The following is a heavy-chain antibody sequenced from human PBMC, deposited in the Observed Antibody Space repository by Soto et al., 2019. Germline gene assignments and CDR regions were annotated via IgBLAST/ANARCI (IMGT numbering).Heavy chain of an antibody. CDR3: AKARRATETLFDY. CDR2: ISYDGSNK. CDR1: GFTFSSYG. V-gene: IGHV3-30*18. Sequence: QVQLVESGGGVVQPGRSLRLSCAASGFTFSSYGMHWVRQAPGKGLEWVAVISYDGSNKYYADSVKGRFTISRDNSKNTLYLQMNSLRAEDTAVYYCAKARRATETLFDYWGQGTLVTVSS. J-gene: IGHJ4*02.